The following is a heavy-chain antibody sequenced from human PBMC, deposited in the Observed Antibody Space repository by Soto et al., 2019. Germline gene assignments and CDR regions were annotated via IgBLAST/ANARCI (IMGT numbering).Heavy chain of an antibody. CDR1: GGSIRIVGCY. D-gene: IGHD2-21*02. CDR3: GSDSVVTRSGGGMGV. CDR2: IYYSGTS. J-gene: IGHJ6*02. Sequence: TLSRSCAVSGGSIRIVGCYWIWIRQHPGKGREWIGYIYYSGTSYYNPSLKSRVTITVDMSKNQFSLKLSYVTAADTATYYCGSDSVVTRSGGGMGVWGQGTTVTVSS. V-gene: IGHV4-31*02.